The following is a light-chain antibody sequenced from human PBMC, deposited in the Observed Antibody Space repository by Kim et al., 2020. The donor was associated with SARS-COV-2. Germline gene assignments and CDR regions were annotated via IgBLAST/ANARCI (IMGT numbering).Light chain of an antibody. CDR3: QHYGSSPT. V-gene: IGKV3-20*01. J-gene: IGKJ3*01. CDR1: QSVSSTY. Sequence: LSPGERATLSCRASQSVSSTYLAWYQQKPGQAPRLLMYGASSRATGIPDRFSVSGSGTDFTLTISRLEPEDFAVFYCQHYGSSPTFGPGTKVDIK. CDR2: GAS.